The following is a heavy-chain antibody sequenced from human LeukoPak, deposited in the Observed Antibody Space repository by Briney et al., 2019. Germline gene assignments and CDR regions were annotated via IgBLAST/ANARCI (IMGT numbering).Heavy chain of an antibody. V-gene: IGHV3-23*01. J-gene: IGHJ4*02. D-gene: IGHD6-13*01. CDR2: ISGSGDST. Sequence: GGSLRLSCAASGFTFSGFAMSWVRQAPGKGLEWVSAISGSGDSTYYADSVEGRFTISRDNSKNTLYLQMNSLRAEDTAVYYCAKGSSSSRPYYFDYWGQGTLVTVSS. CDR3: AKGSSSSRPYYFDY. CDR1: GFTFSGFA.